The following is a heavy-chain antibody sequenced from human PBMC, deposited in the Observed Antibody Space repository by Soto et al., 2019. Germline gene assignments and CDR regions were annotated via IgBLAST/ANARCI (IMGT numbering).Heavy chain of an antibody. J-gene: IGHJ6*03. CDR3: AREYYYGSGSYYLPVWYMDV. V-gene: IGHV1-3*01. CDR1: GYTFTSYA. CDR2: INAGNGNT. D-gene: IGHD3-10*01. Sequence: QVQLVQSGAEVKKPGASVKVSCKASGYTFTSYAMHWVRQAPGQRLEWMGWINAGNGNTKYSQKFQGRVTITRDTSASTAYMELSSLRSEDTAVYYWAREYYYGSGSYYLPVWYMDVWGKGTTVTVSS.